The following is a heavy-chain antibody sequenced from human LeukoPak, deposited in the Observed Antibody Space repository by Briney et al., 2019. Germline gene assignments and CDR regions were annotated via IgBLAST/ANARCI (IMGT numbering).Heavy chain of an antibody. J-gene: IGHJ4*02. CDR1: GFTFDAFG. V-gene: IGHV3-20*04. CDR2: IRGDAGST. CDR3: ARVWAWGSGNYFDN. D-gene: IGHD7-27*01. Sequence: GGSLILSCAASGFTFDAFGMTWVRHAPGKGLEWVSAIRGDAGSTGYADSVKGRFTISRDNAKNSLYLQMNSLRVEDTALYYCARVWAWGSGNYFDNWGQGTLVTVSS.